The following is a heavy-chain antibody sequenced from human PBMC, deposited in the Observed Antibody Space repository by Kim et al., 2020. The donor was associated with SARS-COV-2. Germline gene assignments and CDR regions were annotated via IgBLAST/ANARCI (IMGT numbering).Heavy chain of an antibody. V-gene: IGHV1-69*13. CDR2: IIPIFGTA. D-gene: IGHD2-2*01. CDR1: GGTFSSYA. CDR3: ARRDIVVVPAAIGPSYYYYGMDV. J-gene: IGHJ6*02. Sequence: SVKVSCKASGGTFSSYAISWVRQAAGQGLEWMGGIIPIFGTANYAQKFQGRVTITADESTSTAYMELSSLRSEDTAVYYCARRDIVVVPAAIGPSYYYYGMDVWGQGTTVTVSS.